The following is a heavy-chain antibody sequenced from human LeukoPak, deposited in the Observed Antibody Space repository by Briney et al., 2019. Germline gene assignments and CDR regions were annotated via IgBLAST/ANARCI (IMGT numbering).Heavy chain of an antibody. CDR2: FDPEDGET. CDR3: ATAARTSGYCSGGSCFQYYYYGMDV. D-gene: IGHD2-15*01. V-gene: IGHV1-24*01. J-gene: IGHJ6*02. CDR1: GYTLTELS. Sequence: GASVKVSCTVSGYTLTELSMHWVRQAPGKGLEWMGGFDPEDGETIYAQKFQGRVTMTEDTSTDTAYMELSSLRSEDTAVYYCATAARTSGYCSGGSCFQYYYYGMDVWGQGTTVTVSS.